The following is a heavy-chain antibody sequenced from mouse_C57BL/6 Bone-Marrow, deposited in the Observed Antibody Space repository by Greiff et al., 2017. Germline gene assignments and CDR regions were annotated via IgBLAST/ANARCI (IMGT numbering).Heavy chain of an antibody. CDR1: GYTFTSYG. V-gene: IGHV1-81*01. D-gene: IGHD2-2*01. CDR3: ARGGLRWLRRGLDY. Sequence: VKLMESGAELARPGASVKLSCKASGYTFTSYGISWVKQRTGQGLEWIGEIYPRSGNTYYNEKFKGKATLTADKSSSTAYMELRSLTSEDSAVYFCARGGLRWLRRGLDYWGQGTTLTVSS. CDR2: IYPRSGNT. J-gene: IGHJ2*01.